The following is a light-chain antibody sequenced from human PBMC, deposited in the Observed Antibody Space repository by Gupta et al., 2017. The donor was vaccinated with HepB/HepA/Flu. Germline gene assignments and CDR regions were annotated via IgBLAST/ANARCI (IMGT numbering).Light chain of an antibody. CDR2: TNN. CDR1: SSNSGSNT. J-gene: IGLJ2*01. Sequence: QSVLTQPPSASGTPGQRVTISCSGSSSNSGSNTVTWYQQLPGTAPKLLIYTNNQRPSGVPDRFSGAESGTSASLAISGLQSEDEADYYCAAWDDSLNVQVFGGGTKPTV. V-gene: IGLV1-44*01. CDR3: AAWDDSLNVQV.